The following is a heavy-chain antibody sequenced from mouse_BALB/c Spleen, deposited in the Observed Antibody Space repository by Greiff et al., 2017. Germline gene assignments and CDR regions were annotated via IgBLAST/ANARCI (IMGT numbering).Heavy chain of an antibody. J-gene: IGHJ2*01. CDR2: FYPGSGSI. V-gene: IGHV1-62-2*01. CDR1: GYTFTEYT. D-gene: IGHD2-3*01. Sequence: QVQLQQSGAELVKPGASVKLSCKASGYTFTEYTIHWVKQRSGQGLEWIGWFYPGSGSIKYNEKFKDKATLTADKSSSTVYMELSRLTSEDSAVYYCARHGRTGCGGYYENYFDYWGQGTTLTVSS. CDR3: ARHGRTGCGGYYENYFDY.